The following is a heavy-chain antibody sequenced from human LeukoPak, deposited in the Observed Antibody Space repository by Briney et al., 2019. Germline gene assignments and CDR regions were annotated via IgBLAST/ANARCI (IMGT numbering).Heavy chain of an antibody. V-gene: IGHV4-39*01. CDR2: IYYSGST. Sequence: SETLSLTCTVSGGSISSSSYYWGWIRQPPGKGLEWIGSIYYSGSTYYNPSLKSRVTISVDTSKNQFSLKLSSVTAADTAVYSCARLLTGGDNWFDPWGQGTLVTVSS. CDR1: GGSISSSSYY. J-gene: IGHJ5*02. CDR3: ARLLTGGDNWFDP. D-gene: IGHD7-27*01.